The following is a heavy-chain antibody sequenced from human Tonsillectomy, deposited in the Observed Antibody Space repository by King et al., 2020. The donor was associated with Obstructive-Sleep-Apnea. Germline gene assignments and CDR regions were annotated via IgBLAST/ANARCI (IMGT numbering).Heavy chain of an antibody. CDR3: PRDRELMITFGGVIVHPEPFDY. CDR2: ISSSNSYI. Sequence: VQLVESGGGLVKPGGSRRLSGAASGFTLSSYTMNWVRQAPGKGLEWVSSISSSNSYIYYADSGKGRFTISRDNAKNSLYRQMNSLRAEDTAVYYWPRDRELMITFGGVIVHPEPFDYWGQGTLVTVSS. CDR1: GFTLSSYT. J-gene: IGHJ4*02. V-gene: IGHV3-21*01. D-gene: IGHD3-16*02.